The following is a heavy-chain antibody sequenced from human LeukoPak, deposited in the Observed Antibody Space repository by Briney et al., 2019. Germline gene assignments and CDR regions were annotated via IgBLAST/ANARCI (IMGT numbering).Heavy chain of an antibody. J-gene: IGHJ4*02. Sequence: SETLSLTCAVYGGSFSGYYWSWIRQPPGKGLEWIGEINHSGSTNYNPSLKSRVTISVDTSKNQFSLKLSSVTAADTAVYYCARWGGYSYGDLHYWGQGTLVTVSS. CDR2: INHSGST. V-gene: IGHV4-34*01. D-gene: IGHD4-17*01. CDR3: ARWGGYSYGDLHY. CDR1: GGSFSGYY.